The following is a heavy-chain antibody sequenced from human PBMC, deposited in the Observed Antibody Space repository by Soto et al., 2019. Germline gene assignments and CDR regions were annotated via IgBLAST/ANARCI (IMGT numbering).Heavy chain of an antibody. Sequence: PSETLSLTCTVSGGSISSYYWSWIRQPPGKGLEWIGYIYYSGSTNYNPSLKSRVTISVDTSKNQFSLKLSSVTAADTAVYYCARDYSAGDYGSGSHRPNGMDVWGQGTTVTVSS. V-gene: IGHV4-59*01. J-gene: IGHJ6*02. CDR1: GGSISSYY. D-gene: IGHD3-10*01. CDR2: IYYSGST. CDR3: ARDYSAGDYGSGSHRPNGMDV.